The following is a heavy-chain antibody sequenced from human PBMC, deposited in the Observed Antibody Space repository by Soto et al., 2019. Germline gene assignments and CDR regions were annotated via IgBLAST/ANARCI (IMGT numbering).Heavy chain of an antibody. CDR1: GFTFSSYG. CDR3: ARVPRDLGTGYYFDF. D-gene: IGHD1-1*01. J-gene: IGHJ4*02. V-gene: IGHV3-33*08. Sequence: QVQLVESGGGVVQPGRSLRLSCAASGFTFSSYGMHWVRQAPGKGLEWVAVIWTDGSNKYYGDSVRGRFVISRDNSRSTLYLQMDSLRGEDTAVYYCARVPRDLGTGYYFDFWGQGTLVTVSS. CDR2: IWTDGSNK.